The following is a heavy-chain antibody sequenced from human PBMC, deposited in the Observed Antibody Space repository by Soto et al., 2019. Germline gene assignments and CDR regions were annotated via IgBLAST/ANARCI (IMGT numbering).Heavy chain of an antibody. D-gene: IGHD5-18*01. V-gene: IGHV5-51*01. CDR1: GYTFTSHW. CDR3: ERSSAAYTYAFCDY. CDR2: VSPGDSET. J-gene: IGHJ4*02. Sequence: PGESLKISCKGSGYTFTSHWIGWVRQMPGKGLEWMGIVSPGDSETRYSPSFQGQVTISVDKSISTAFLQWRSLKASDSAMYYCERSSAAYTYAFCDYWGQGTLVTVSS.